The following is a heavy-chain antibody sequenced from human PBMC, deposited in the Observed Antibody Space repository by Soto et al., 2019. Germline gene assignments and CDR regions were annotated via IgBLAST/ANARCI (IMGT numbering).Heavy chain of an antibody. CDR2: ISRYGDFT. J-gene: IGHJ4*02. CDR1: GFTFNIYA. V-gene: IGHV3-23*01. D-gene: IGHD3-22*01. CDR3: AKDRYLDHDSRGYLFDN. Sequence: EVQLLESGGDLIQPGGSLRLSCAASGFTFNIYAMAWVRQAPGKGLEWVSAISRYGDFTYYADSVEGRFTISRDNSKNTLYLQMNNLRAEDTALYYCAKDRYLDHDSRGYLFDNWGQGTLVTVSS.